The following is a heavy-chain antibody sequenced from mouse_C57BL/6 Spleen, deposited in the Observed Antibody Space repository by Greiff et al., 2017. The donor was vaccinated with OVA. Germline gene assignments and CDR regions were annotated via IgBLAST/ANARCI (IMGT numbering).Heavy chain of an antibody. D-gene: IGHD1-1*01. CDR3: ARYGDYYGSLDY. CDR1: GFTFTDYY. CDR2: IRNKANGYTT. V-gene: IGHV7-3*01. J-gene: IGHJ2*01. Sequence: EVQLVESGGGLVQPGGSLSLSCAASGFTFTDYYMSWVRQPPGKALEWLGFIRNKANGYTTEYSASVKGRFTISRDNSQSILYLQMNALRAEDSATYYCARYGDYYGSLDYWGQGTTLTVSS.